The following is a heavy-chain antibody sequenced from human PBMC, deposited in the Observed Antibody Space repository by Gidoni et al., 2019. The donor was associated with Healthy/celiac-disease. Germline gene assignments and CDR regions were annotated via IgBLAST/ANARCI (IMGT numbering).Heavy chain of an antibody. D-gene: IGHD6-13*01. J-gene: IGHJ4*02. V-gene: IGHV1-69*04. Sequence: QVQLVQSGAEVKKPGSSVKVSCKASGGTFSSYAISWVRQAPGQGLEWMGRIIPILGIANYAQKFQGRVTITADKSTSTAYMELSSLRSEDTAVYYCARDRDKQQLVYYWGQGTLVTVSS. CDR3: ARDRDKQQLVYY. CDR2: IIPILGIA. CDR1: GGTFSSYA.